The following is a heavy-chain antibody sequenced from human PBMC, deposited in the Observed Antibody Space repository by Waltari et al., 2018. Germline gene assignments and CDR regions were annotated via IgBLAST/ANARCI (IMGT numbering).Heavy chain of an antibody. CDR2: IIPIFGTA. CDR3: ARSINYYASVSYHPPYYYYGMDG. D-gene: IGHD3-10*01. CDR1: GGTFSSYA. V-gene: IGHV1-69*01. J-gene: IGHJ6*02. Sequence: QVQLVQSGAEVKKPWSSVKVSCKASGGTFSSYAISWVRQAPGQGLEWMGGIIPIFGTANYAQEFQGRVTITADESTSTAYMELSSLRSEDTAVYYWARSINYYASVSYHPPYYYYGMDGWGQGATGTVSS.